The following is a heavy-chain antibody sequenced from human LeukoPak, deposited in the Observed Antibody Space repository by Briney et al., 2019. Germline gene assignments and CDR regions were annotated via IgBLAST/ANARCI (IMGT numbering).Heavy chain of an antibody. V-gene: IGHV4-39*01. D-gene: IGHD6-19*01. CDR2: IYYSGST. J-gene: IGHJ6*03. Sequence: SETLSLTCTVSGGSISSSSYYWGWIRQPPGKGLEWIGSIYYSGSTYYNPSLKSRVTISVDTSKNQFSLKLSSVTAADTAVYYCARSYSSGWYPYYMDVWGKGTTVTISS. CDR3: ARSYSSGWYPYYMDV. CDR1: GGSISSSSYY.